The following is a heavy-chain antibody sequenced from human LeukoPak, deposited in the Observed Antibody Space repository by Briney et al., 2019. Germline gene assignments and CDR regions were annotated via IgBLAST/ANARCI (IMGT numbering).Heavy chain of an antibody. CDR2: INPSGGST. CDR1: GYTFIDYY. Sequence: ASVKVSCKTPGYTFIDYYMHWVRQAPGQGLEWMGIINPSGGSTSYAQKFQGRVTLTGDTSTSTVYMELSSLRSEDTAVYYCARDYGGNDGFDYWGQGTLVTVSS. J-gene: IGHJ4*02. CDR3: ARDYGGNDGFDY. V-gene: IGHV1-46*01. D-gene: IGHD4-23*01.